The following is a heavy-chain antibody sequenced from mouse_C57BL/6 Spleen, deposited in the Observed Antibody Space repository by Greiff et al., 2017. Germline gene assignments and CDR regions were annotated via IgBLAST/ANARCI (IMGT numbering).Heavy chain of an antibody. Sequence: EVQLQQSGPGLVKPSQSLSLTCSVTGYSITSGYYWNWIRQFPGNKLEWMGYISYDGSNNYNPSLKNRISITRDTSKNQFFLKLNAVTTEDTATYYCARDGLTEAWFAYWGQGTLVTVSA. D-gene: IGHD3-1*01. CDR3: ARDGLTEAWFAY. V-gene: IGHV3-6*01. J-gene: IGHJ3*01. CDR1: GYSITSGYY. CDR2: ISYDGSN.